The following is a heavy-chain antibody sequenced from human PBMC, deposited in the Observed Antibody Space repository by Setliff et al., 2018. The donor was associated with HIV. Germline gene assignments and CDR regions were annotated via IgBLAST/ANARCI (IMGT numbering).Heavy chain of an antibody. CDR3: VRHVGKFSSDARYYGVGWFDR. CDR2: IYHRGNS. Sequence: SETLSLTCNVSGYSIRSTYYWGWIRQTPGKGLEWLGSIYHRGNSYYRPSLKSRVSISVDTSKNQFSLTLRSMSAADTAVYYCVRHVGKFSSDARYYGVGWFDRCGQGTLVTVSS. CDR1: GYSIRSTYY. V-gene: IGHV4-38-2*02. D-gene: IGHD3-16*01. J-gene: IGHJ5*02.